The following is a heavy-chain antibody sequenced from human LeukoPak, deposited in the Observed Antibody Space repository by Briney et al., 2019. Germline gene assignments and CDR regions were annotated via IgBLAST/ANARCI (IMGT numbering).Heavy chain of an antibody. CDR1: GGSISSGSYY. CDR2: IYTSGST. Sequence: ASETLSLTCTVSGGSISSGSYYWSWIRQPAGKGLEWIGRIYTSGSTNYNPSLKSRVTISVDTSKNQFSLKLSSVTAADTAVYYCARSGADIVVVPAAMSYYYYYYMDAWGKGTTVTVSS. J-gene: IGHJ6*03. D-gene: IGHD2-2*01. V-gene: IGHV4-61*02. CDR3: ARSGADIVVVPAAMSYYYYYYMDA.